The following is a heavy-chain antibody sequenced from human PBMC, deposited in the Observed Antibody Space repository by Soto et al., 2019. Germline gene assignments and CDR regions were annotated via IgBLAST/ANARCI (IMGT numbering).Heavy chain of an antibody. CDR1: GGSISSGDYY. Sequence: SETLSLTCTVSGGSISSGDYYWSWIRQPPGKGLEWIGYIYYSGSTYYNPSLKSRVTISVDPSKNQFSLKLSSVTAADTAVYYCARVRGYCSGGSYYSFWFDPWGQGTLVTVSS. V-gene: IGHV4-30-4*01. CDR2: IYYSGST. J-gene: IGHJ5*02. CDR3: ARVRGYCSGGSYYSFWFDP. D-gene: IGHD2-15*01.